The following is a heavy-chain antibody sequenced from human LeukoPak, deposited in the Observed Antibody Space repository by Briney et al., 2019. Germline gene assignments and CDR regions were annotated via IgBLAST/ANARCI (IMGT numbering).Heavy chain of an antibody. D-gene: IGHD4-17*01. CDR1: GYTFTGYY. J-gene: IGHJ4*02. CDR3: ASPLGDYGDYGHFDY. V-gene: IGHV1-2*02. CDR2: INPNSGGT. Sequence: GASVTVSCKASGYTFTGYYMHWVRQAPGQGLGWMGWINPNSGGTNYAQKFQGRVTMTRDTSISTAYMELSRLRSDDTAVYYCASPLGDYGDYGHFDYWGQGTLVTVSS.